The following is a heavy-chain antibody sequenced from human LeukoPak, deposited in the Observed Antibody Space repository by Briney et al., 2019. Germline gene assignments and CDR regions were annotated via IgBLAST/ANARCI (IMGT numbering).Heavy chain of an antibody. CDR2: IHTIET. J-gene: IGHJ6*03. CDR3: ARGLRDEERYYKYYYMDV. CDR1: GGSISGYF. Sequence: SETLSLTCTISGGSISGYFGTWIRQASGKGLEWIGYIHTIETKYNPSLQSRVSMSIDTSKNQFSLNLRSVTAADTAVYYCARGLRDEERYYKYYYMDVWGKGTTVTVSS. V-gene: IGHV4-4*09. D-gene: IGHD3-22*01.